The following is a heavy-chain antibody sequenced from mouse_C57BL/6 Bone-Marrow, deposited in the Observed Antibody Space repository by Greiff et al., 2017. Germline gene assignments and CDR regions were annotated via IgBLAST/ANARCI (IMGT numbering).Heavy chain of an antibody. Sequence: QVQLQQSGAELARPGAPVKLSCKASGYTFTSYGISWVKQRTGQGLEWIGEIYPRSGNTYYNEKFKGKATLTADKSSSTAYMELRSLTSEDSAVYFCARTTQFAYWGQGTLVTVSA. D-gene: IGHD5-5*01. CDR3: ARTTQFAY. J-gene: IGHJ3*01. V-gene: IGHV1-81*01. CDR1: GYTFTSYG. CDR2: IYPRSGNT.